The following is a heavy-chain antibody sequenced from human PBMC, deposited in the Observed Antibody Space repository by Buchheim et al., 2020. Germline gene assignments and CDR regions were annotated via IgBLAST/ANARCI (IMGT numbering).Heavy chain of an antibody. V-gene: IGHV3-74*01. D-gene: IGHD1-26*01. J-gene: IGHJ4*02. CDR3: TKESTSGSFNGRLDY. Sequence: EVQLVESGGGSVQPGGSLRLSCVVSGLTFSSHWMHWVRHAPGKGLVWVSRINSDGSRTVYADSVKGRFTISRANAKSTLYLQVNNRRAEDTAVDYCTKESTSGSFNGRLDYWGQGTL. CDR1: GLTFSSHW. CDR2: INSDGSRT.